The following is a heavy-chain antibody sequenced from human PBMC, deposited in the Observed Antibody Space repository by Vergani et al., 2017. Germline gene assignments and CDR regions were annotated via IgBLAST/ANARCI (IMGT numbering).Heavy chain of an antibody. J-gene: IGHJ4*02. CDR3: ARDCPRSGSNSQQCN. V-gene: IGHV1-69*08. CDR1: EGTFTTYN. Sequence: QVHLVQSGGEVKKPGSSVRVSCKASEGTFTTYNFNWVRQAPGQGLEWMGRIIPMFDITTHAQKFPSRVTLTADKSTNTAYMGLSSLRYEDTAVYYCARDCPRSGSNSQQCNWGQGTLVTVSS. D-gene: IGHD2-15*01. CDR2: IIPMFDIT.